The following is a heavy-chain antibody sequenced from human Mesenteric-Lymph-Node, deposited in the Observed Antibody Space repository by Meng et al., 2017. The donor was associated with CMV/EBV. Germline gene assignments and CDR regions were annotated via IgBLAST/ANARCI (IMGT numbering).Heavy chain of an antibody. CDR3: ARGLGVAAAGTGGDY. Sequence: GSGFTFSSYAMHWVRQAPGKGLEWVSAIGAGGGTYYADSVKGRFTISRDNAKNSLYLQMNSLRAEDTALYYCARGLGVAAAGTGGDYWGQGTLVTVSS. J-gene: IGHJ4*02. CDR2: IGAGGGT. CDR1: GFTFSSYA. D-gene: IGHD6-13*01. V-gene: IGHV3/OR16-10*01.